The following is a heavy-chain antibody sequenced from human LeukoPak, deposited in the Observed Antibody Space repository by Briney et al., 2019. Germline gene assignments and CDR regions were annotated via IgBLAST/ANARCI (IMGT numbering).Heavy chain of an antibody. D-gene: IGHD3-10*01. CDR1: GGSISSYY. V-gene: IGHV4-4*07. Sequence: SETLSLTCTVSGGSISSYYWSWIRQPAGKGLEWIGRIYTSGSTNYNPSLKGRVTMSVDTSKNQFSLKLSYVTDADTDVYYCARERFGHDFDIWGQGKMVTVSS. CDR3: ARERFGHDFDI. J-gene: IGHJ3*02. CDR2: IYTSGST.